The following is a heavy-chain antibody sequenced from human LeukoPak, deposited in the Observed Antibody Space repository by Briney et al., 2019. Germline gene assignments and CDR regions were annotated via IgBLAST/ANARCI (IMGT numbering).Heavy chain of an antibody. J-gene: IGHJ4*02. CDR1: GFSISSCCKY. Sequence: PSETLSLTCTVSGFSISSCCKYWIWIRPPPGKGLEWIVYIYYSASTYYNASLKSRIAISVDTCKNQFSLQLSSVNAADTAVYYCARGVGAFDYWGQGTLVTVSS. CDR3: ARGVGAFDY. D-gene: IGHD1-26*01. CDR2: IYYSAST. V-gene: IGHV4-30-4*01.